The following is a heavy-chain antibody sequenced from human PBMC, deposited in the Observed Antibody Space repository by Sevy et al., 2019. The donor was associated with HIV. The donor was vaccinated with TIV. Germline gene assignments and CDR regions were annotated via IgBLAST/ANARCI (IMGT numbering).Heavy chain of an antibody. J-gene: IGHJ4*01. CDR3: AKAPRGYSYASFFDY. Sequence: GGSLRLSCAASGFTFTSYGMHWVRQAPGKGLEWVAVISYDGSNKYYADSVKGRFTISRDKSKNTLYLQMNSLRAEDTAVYYCAKAPRGYSYASFFDYWGHGTLVTVSS. V-gene: IGHV3-30*18. CDR1: GFTFTSYG. D-gene: IGHD5-18*01. CDR2: ISYDGSNK.